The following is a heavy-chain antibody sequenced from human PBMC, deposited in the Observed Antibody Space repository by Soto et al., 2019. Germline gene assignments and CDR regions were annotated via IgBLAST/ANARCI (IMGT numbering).Heavy chain of an antibody. J-gene: IGHJ6*02. Sequence: SETLSLTCTVSGGSISSYYWSWIRQPPGKGLEWIGYIYYSGSTNYNPSLKSRVTISVDTSKNQFSLKLSSVTAADTAVYYCARGRGTVTYYYYYGMDVWGQGSTVTVSS. CDR3: ARGRGTVTYYYYYGMDV. D-gene: IGHD4-17*01. CDR2: IYYSGST. V-gene: IGHV4-59*01. CDR1: GGSISSYY.